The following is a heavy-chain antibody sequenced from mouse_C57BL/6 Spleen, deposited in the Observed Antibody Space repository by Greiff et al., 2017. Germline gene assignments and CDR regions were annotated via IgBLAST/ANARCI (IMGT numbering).Heavy chain of an antibody. CDR2: IRNKANNHAT. CDR3: TRVWDYDYDVFAY. D-gene: IGHD2-4*01. J-gene: IGHJ3*01. Sequence: EVKLVESGGGLVQPGGSMKLSCAASGFTFSDAWMDWVRQSPEKGLEWVAEIRNKANNHATYYAESVKGRFTISRDDSKSSVYLQMNSLRAEGTGIYYCTRVWDYDYDVFAYWGQGTLVTVSA. CDR1: GFTFSDAW. V-gene: IGHV6-6*01.